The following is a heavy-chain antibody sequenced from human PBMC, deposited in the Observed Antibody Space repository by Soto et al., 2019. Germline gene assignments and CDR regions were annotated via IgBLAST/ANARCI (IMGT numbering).Heavy chain of an antibody. Sequence: EVQLVESGGGLVQPGGSLRLSCAASGFTVSSNYMSWVRQAPGKGLEWVSVIYRGGSTYYADSVKCRFTISRHNSKNTLYLQMNSLRAEDTAVYYCAITSDYGGKEFDPWGQGTLVTVSS. CDR2: IYRGGST. J-gene: IGHJ5*02. CDR3: AITSDYGGKEFDP. D-gene: IGHD4-17*01. V-gene: IGHV3-53*04. CDR1: GFTVSSNY.